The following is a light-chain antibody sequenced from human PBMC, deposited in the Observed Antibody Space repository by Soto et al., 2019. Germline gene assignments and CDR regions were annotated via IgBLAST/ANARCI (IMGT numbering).Light chain of an antibody. Sequence: IVMTQSPDTLSLYQGERATLSCRASQSVSVYLAWYQQKPGQAPRLLISDASDRAAGVPVRFSGSGSGTDFTLTISSLEPEDFAVYFCQQRNDWPWTFGQGTKVDIK. CDR1: QSVSVY. J-gene: IGKJ1*01. CDR2: DAS. V-gene: IGKV3-11*01. CDR3: QQRNDWPWT.